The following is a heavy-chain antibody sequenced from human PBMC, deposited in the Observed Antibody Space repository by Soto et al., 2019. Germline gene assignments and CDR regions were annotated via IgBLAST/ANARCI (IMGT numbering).Heavy chain of an antibody. CDR3: AVPGTGSRSPLAN. CDR1: GGTFSSNA. J-gene: IGHJ4*02. D-gene: IGHD3-9*01. Sequence: QVQLVQSGAEVKKPGSSVKVSCKASGGTFSSNAISWVRQAPGQGLEWMGGIIPIYASPNYAQNFQGRVTVTADKATSTAYLELSRLKFADSAIYYCAVPGTGSRSPLANGGRGTLVLVSS. V-gene: IGHV1-69*06. CDR2: IIPIYASP.